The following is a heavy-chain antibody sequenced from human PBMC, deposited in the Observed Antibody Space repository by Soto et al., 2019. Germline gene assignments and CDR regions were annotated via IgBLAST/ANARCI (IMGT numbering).Heavy chain of an antibody. D-gene: IGHD1-26*01. CDR1: GFTFSSYE. V-gene: IGHV3-48*03. CDR2: ISSSGSTI. Sequence: PGGSLRLSCAASGFTFSSYEMNWVRQAPGKGLEWVSYISSSGSTIYYADSVKGRFTISRDNAKNSLYLQMNSLRAEDTAVYYCARFHLVGARGYFDYWGQGTLVTVSS. CDR3: ARFHLVGARGYFDY. J-gene: IGHJ4*02.